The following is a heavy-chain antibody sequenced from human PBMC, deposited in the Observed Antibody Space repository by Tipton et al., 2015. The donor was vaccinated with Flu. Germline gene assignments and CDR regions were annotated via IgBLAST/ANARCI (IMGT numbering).Heavy chain of an antibody. Sequence: QVQLVQSGPEVKKPGASVKVSCAAFQNGFKDYFFHWVRQAPAQGLEHMGWINPNNGATMPAERFHGRVAMARDTSNNTLYMELSSLRSDDSAVYYCVRELGTADDLWGQGTLVTVSS. CDR3: VRELGTADDL. CDR2: INPNNGAT. CDR1: QNGFKDYF. V-gene: IGHV1-2*02. J-gene: IGHJ4*02. D-gene: IGHD1-7*01.